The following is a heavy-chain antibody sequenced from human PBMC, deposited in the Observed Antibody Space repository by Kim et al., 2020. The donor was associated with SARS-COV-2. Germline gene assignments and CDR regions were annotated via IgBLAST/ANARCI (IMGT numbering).Heavy chain of an antibody. D-gene: IGHD3-10*01. CDR2: IYYSGST. CDR3: AGQSSLDYYGSGYYYYGMDV. V-gene: IGHV4-39*01. CDR1: GGSISSSSYY. J-gene: IGHJ6*02. Sequence: SETLSLTCSVSGGSISSSSYYWGWIRQSPGKGLEWIGSIYYSGSTYYNPSLRSRVTISVDTSKNQFSLRVSSVTAADTAVYHCAGQSSLDYYGSGYYYYGMDVWGQGTTVTVSS.